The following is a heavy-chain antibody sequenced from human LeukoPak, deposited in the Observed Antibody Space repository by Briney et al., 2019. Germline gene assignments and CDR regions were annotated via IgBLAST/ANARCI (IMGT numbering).Heavy chain of an antibody. V-gene: IGHV4-34*01. CDR1: GGSFSGYY. J-gene: IGHJ3*02. Sequence: KSSETLSLTCAVYGGSFSGYYWSWIRQPPGKGLEWIGEINHSGSTNYNPSLKSRVTISVDTSKNQFSLKLSSVTAADTAVYYCARLDYYDSSVYPDTFDIWGQGTMVTVSS. CDR3: ARLDYYDSSVYPDTFDI. D-gene: IGHD3-22*01. CDR2: INHSGST.